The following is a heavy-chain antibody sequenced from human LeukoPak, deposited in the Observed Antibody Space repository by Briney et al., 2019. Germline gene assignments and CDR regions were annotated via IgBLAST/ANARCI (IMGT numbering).Heavy chain of an antibody. V-gene: IGHV3-23*01. D-gene: IGHD3-22*01. CDR3: AKGLGFDSTDYHVVFDC. Sequence: GGSLRLSCAASGFTFSTYAMNWVRQAPGKGLEWVSIISGRGERTYYADSVKGRFTISRDNSKNTLYLQMNGLRAEDTAVYYCAKGLGFDSTDYHVVFDCWGQGTLVTVSS. J-gene: IGHJ4*02. CDR1: GFTFSTYA. CDR2: ISGRGERT.